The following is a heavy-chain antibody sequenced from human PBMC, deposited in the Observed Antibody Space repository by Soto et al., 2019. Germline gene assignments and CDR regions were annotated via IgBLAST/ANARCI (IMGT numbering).Heavy chain of an antibody. J-gene: IGHJ4*02. Sequence: SQTLSLTCTVSGGSISSGGYYWSWIRQHPGKGLEWIGYIYYSGSTYYNPSLKSRVTISVDTSKNQFSLRLSSVTAADTAVYYCARAPETPSVLGVALPYFFDYWGQGDLVTGSS. CDR3: ARAPETPSVLGVALPYFFDY. D-gene: IGHD3-3*01. V-gene: IGHV4-31*03. CDR2: IYYSGST. CDR1: GGSISSGGYY.